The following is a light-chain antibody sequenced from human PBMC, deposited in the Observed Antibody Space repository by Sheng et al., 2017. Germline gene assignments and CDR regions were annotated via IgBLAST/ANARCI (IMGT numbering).Light chain of an antibody. V-gene: IGKV3-11*01. Sequence: EIVLTQSPATLSLSPGERATLSCRASQSVSSYLAWYQQKPGQPPRLLIYGASNRPTGIPDKFSGSGSGTDFTLTISRLEPEDFAVYYCQQGNTFGGGTKVEIK. CDR2: GAS. J-gene: IGKJ4*01. CDR3: QQGNT. CDR1: QSVSSY.